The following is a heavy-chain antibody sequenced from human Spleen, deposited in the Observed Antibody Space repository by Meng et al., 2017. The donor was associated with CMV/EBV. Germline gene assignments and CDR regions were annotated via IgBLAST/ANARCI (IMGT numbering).Heavy chain of an antibody. CDR2: IYHSGST. J-gene: IGHJ4*02. CDR3: ARDWAYYYDSSGYYRYFDY. V-gene: IGHV4-38-2*02. CDR1: GYSITSGYH. Sequence: SETLSLTCNVSGYSITSGYHWGWIRQPPGKGLEWIGSIYHSGSTYYNPSLKSRVTISVDTSKNQFSLKLRSVTAADTAVYYCARDWAYYYDSSGYYRYFDYWGQGTLVTVSS. D-gene: IGHD3-22*01.